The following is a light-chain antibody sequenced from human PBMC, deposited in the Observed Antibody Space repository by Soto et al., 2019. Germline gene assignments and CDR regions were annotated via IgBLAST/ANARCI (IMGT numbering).Light chain of an antibody. Sequence: EIVLTQSPETLSLSTGERAPLSCRASQSVHTFLAWYQQKPGQAPRLLIYGASTRATGVPARFSGSGSGTDFTLTISSLEPEDFAVYYCHQRSNWPPDTFGQGTLLE. V-gene: IGKV3-11*01. CDR1: QSVHTF. CDR3: HQRSNWPPDT. J-gene: IGKJ5*01. CDR2: GAS.